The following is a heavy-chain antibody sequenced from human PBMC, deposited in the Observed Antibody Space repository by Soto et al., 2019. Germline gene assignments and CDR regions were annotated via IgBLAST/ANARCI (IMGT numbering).Heavy chain of an antibody. CDR1: GGSISSSNW. J-gene: IGHJ5*02. D-gene: IGHD6-13*01. CDR2: IYHSGST. V-gene: IGHV4-4*02. CDR3: ARAYSSSWYRGDYNWFDP. Sequence: SETLSLTCAVSGGSISSSNWWSWVRQPPGKGLEWIGEIYHSGSTNYNPSLKSRVTISVDKSKNQFSLKLSSVTAADTAVYYCARAYSSSWYRGDYNWFDPWGQGTLVTVSS.